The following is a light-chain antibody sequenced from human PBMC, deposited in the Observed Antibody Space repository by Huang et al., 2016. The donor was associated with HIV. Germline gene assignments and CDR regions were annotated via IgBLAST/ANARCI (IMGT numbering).Light chain of an antibody. CDR1: QSISSY. CDR2: AAS. V-gene: IGKV1-39*01. J-gene: IGKJ4*01. Sequence: DIQMTQSPSSLSASVGDRVTITCRASQSISSYLNWYQQKPGKAPKLLIYAASSLQSGFPSRLSGSGSGTDFTLTISSLQPEDFATYYCQQSYSTPLTFGGGTKVEIK. CDR3: QQSYSTPLT.